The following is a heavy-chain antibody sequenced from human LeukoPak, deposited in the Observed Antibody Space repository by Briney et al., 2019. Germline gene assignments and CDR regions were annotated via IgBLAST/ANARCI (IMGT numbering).Heavy chain of an antibody. CDR3: AELGITMIGGV. J-gene: IGHJ6*04. CDR1: GFSFSMYS. Sequence: GGSLRLSCAASGFSFSMYSMSWIRQAPGKGLEWVSYISSSGSTIYYADSVKGRFTISRDNAKNSLYLQMNSLRAEDTAVYYCAELGITMIGGVWGKGTTVTISS. CDR2: ISSSGSTI. V-gene: IGHV3-48*04. D-gene: IGHD3-10*02.